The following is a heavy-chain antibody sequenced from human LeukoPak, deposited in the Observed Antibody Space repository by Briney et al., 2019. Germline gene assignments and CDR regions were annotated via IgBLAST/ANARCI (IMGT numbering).Heavy chain of an antibody. J-gene: IGHJ4*02. V-gene: IGHV1-69*05. CDR2: IIPIFGTA. Sequence: ASVKVSCKASGGTFSSYAISWVRQAPGQGLEWMGGIIPIFGTANYAQKFQGRVTITTDESTSTAYMELSSLRSEDTAVYYCASSGPPFRGLNYFDYWGQGTLVTVSS. CDR3: ASSGPPFRGLNYFDY. CDR1: GGTFSSYA. D-gene: IGHD3-16*01.